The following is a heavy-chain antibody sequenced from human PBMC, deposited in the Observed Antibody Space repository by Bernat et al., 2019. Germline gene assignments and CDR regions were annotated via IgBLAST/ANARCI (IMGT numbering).Heavy chain of an antibody. J-gene: IGHJ4*02. D-gene: IGHD3-22*01. V-gene: IGHV1-18*01. Sequence: QVQLVQSGAEVKKPGASVKVSCKASGYTFTSYGISWVRQAPGQGLEWMGWISAYNGNTNYAQKLQGRVTMTTDTSTSTAYMELRSLRSDDTAVYYCARFLITMINSPEIGFDYWAREPWSPSPQ. CDR3: ARFLITMINSPEIGFDY. CDR1: GYTFTSYG. CDR2: ISAYNGNT.